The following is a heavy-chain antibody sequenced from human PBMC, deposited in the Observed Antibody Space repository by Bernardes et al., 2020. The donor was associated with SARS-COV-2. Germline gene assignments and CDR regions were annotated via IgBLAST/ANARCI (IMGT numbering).Heavy chain of an antibody. CDR1: RFTPRSYS. CDR2: ISYDGSNK. D-gene: IGHD2-15*01. V-gene: IGHV3-30*18. J-gene: IGHJ4*02. Sequence: GGSPRLSCAPPRFTPRSYSMHCVRPSPGKGLEWVAVISYDGSNKYYADSVKGRFTISRDNSKNTLYLQMNSLGAEDTAVYYCAKDRGADYWGQGTLVAVSS. CDR3: AKDRGADY.